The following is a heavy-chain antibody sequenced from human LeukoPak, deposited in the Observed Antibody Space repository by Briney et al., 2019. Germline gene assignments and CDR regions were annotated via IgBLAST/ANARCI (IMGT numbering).Heavy chain of an antibody. CDR2: ISSSGSTI. CDR3: ASQDTAMVPFDY. D-gene: IGHD5-18*01. J-gene: IGHJ4*02. CDR1: GGTFSSYG. Sequence: GGSLRLFCAASGGTFSSYGMSWIRQAPGRGLEWVSYISSSGSTIYFADSVKGRFTISRDNAKNSLYLQMNSLRAEDTAVYYCASQDTAMVPFDYWGQGTLVTVSS. V-gene: IGHV3-48*04.